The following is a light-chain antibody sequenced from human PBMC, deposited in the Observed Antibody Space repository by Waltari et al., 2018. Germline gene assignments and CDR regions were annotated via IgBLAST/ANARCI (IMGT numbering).Light chain of an antibody. CDR3: QMYVRLPVT. J-gene: IGKJ1*01. CDR1: QSVGRY. V-gene: IGKV3-20*01. CDR2: DAS. Sequence: EIVLTQSPGTLSLSTGERATLSCRARQSVGRYLAWYKQQHGQAPRLLIYDASTRATVIPDRFSGGGSGTDFSLTISRLEPEDFAVYYCQMYVRLPVTFGQGTKVEI.